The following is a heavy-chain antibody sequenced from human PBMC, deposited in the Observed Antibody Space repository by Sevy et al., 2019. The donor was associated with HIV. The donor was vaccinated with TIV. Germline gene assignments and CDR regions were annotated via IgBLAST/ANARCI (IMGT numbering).Heavy chain of an antibody. D-gene: IGHD1-26*01. V-gene: IGHV4-38-2*01. Sequence: SETLSLTCAVSGYSISSGYYWGWIRQPPGKGLEWIGSIYHSGSTYYNPSLKSRVTISVDTSKNQFSLKLSSVTAADTAVYYCARSHSGSYRGDDAFDIWGQGTMVTVSS. CDR3: ARSHSGSYRGDDAFDI. J-gene: IGHJ3*02. CDR2: IYHSGST. CDR1: GYSISSGYY.